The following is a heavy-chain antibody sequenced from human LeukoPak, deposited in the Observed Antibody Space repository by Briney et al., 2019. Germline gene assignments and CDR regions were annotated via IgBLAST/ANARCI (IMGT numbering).Heavy chain of an antibody. J-gene: IGHJ3*01. Sequence: LSLTCTVSGGSISSYYWSWIRQPPGKGLEWVSYISSSGSTIYYADSVKGRFTISRDNAKNSLYLQMNSLRAEDTAVYYCARSYYYDSSGYYPLGFWGQGTMVTVSS. D-gene: IGHD3-22*01. CDR3: ARSYYYDSSGYYPLGF. CDR2: ISSSGSTI. CDR1: GGSISSYY. V-gene: IGHV3-11*01.